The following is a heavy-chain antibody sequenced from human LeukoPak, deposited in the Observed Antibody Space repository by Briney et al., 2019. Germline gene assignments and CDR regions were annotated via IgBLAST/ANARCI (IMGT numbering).Heavy chain of an antibody. V-gene: IGHV4-34*01. CDR3: ARVPRDSLPAAIYFDY. CDR2: INHSGST. CDR1: GGSFSGYY. D-gene: IGHD2-2*01. J-gene: IGHJ4*02. Sequence: SETLSLTCAVYGGSFSGYYWSWIRRPPGKGLEWIGEINHSGSTNYNPSLKSRVTITVDTSKNQFSLKLSSVTAADTAVYYCARVPRDSLPAAIYFDYWGQGTLVTVSS.